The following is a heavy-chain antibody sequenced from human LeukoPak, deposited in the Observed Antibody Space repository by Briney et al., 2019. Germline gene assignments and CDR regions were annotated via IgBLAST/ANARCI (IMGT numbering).Heavy chain of an antibody. CDR1: GFTFSSYR. Sequence: GGSLRLSCAASGFTFSSYRMKWVRQAPGKGLEWVSYISRSGGTIYYADSVKGRFTMSRDNAKDSLYLQMNSLRDEDTAVYYCARDTGFDYWGQGTLVTVSS. CDR2: ISRSGGTI. J-gene: IGHJ4*02. V-gene: IGHV3-48*02. D-gene: IGHD1-14*01. CDR3: ARDTGFDY.